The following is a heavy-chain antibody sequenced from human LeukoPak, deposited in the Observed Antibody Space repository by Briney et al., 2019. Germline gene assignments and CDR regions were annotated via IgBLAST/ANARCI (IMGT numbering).Heavy chain of an antibody. Sequence: ASVKVSCKASGCTFTGYYMHWVRQAPGQGLEWMGWINPNSGGTNYAQKFQGRVTMTRDTSISTAYVGLSRLRSDDTAVYYCARDPVGYYDSSGPSEYFQHWGQGTLVTVFS. D-gene: IGHD3-22*01. CDR1: GCTFTGYY. J-gene: IGHJ1*01. V-gene: IGHV1-2*02. CDR2: INPNSGGT. CDR3: ARDPVGYYDSSGPSEYFQH.